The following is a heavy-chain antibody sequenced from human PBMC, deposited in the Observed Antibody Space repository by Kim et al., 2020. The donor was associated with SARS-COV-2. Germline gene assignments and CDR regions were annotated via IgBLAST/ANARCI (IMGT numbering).Heavy chain of an antibody. V-gene: IGHV4-39*07. J-gene: IGHJ4*02. D-gene: IGHD1-1*01. Sequence: GSTYYTPSLKSRVTISVDTSKNQFSLKLSSVTAADTAVYYCARDLTTFDYWGQGTLVTVSS. CDR2: GST. CDR3: ARDLTTFDY.